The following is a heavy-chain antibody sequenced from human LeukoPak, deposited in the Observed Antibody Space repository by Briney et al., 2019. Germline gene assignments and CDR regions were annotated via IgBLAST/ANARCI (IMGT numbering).Heavy chain of an antibody. CDR2: IRSKAYGGTT. CDR3: TRCSSWYDYFDY. V-gene: IGHV3-49*04. D-gene: IGHD6-13*01. J-gene: IGHJ4*02. Sequence: GGSLRLSCTASGFTFGDYAMSWVRQAPGKGLEWVGFIRSKAYGGTTEYAASVKGRFTISRDDSKSIAYLQTNSLKTEDTAVYYCTRCSSWYDYFDYWGQGTLVTVSS. CDR1: GFTFGDYA.